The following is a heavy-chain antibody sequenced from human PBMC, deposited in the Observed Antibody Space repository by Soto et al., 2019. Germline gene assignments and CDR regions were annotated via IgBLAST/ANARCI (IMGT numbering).Heavy chain of an antibody. V-gene: IGHV4-30-2*01. Sequence: PSETLSLTCAVSGGSISSGGYSWSWIRQPPGKGLEWIGYIYHSGSTYYNPSLKSRVTISVDRSKNQFSLKLSSATPADTAVYYCARVLPGIAAAYDAFDVWGQGTMVTVSS. CDR2: IYHSGST. CDR3: ARVLPGIAAAYDAFDV. D-gene: IGHD6-13*01. J-gene: IGHJ3*01. CDR1: GGSISSGGYS.